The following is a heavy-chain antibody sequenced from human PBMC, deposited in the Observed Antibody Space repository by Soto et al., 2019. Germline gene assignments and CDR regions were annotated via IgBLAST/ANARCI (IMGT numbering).Heavy chain of an antibody. J-gene: IGHJ4*02. CDR1: GYNFAGYW. CDR2: IYPSDSDT. CDR3: ARGGVSTRTFDY. D-gene: IGHD1-1*01. Sequence: GESLKISCKGSGYNFAGYWIAWVRQMPGKGLELMGIIYPSDSDTRYRPSFQGQVTISADKSISSAYLQWSSLRASATAMYYCARGGVSTRTFDYWGQGTSVTVSS. V-gene: IGHV5-51*01.